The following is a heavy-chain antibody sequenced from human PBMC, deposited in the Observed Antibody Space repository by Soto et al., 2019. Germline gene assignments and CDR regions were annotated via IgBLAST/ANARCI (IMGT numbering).Heavy chain of an antibody. CDR2: IQSGGTT. D-gene: IGHD2-15*01. J-gene: IGHJ6*04. Sequence: EVQLVESGGGLVQPGGSLRLSCAASGFTVSSKYMTWVRQAPGKGLEWVSLIQSGGTTYYADSVKGRFTISRDTSENTLHLQMDSLRVEDTAVYYCARDDVLCDGCRCYGMPLDVWGKGTTVTVSS. CDR1: GFTVSSKY. V-gene: IGHV3-66*01. CDR3: ARDDVLCDGCRCYGMPLDV.